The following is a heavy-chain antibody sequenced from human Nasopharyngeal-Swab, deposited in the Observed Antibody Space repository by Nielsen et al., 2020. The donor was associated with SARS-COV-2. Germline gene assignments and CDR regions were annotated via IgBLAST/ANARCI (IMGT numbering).Heavy chain of an antibody. V-gene: IGHV3-21*01. D-gene: IGHD1-26*01. CDR2: ISSSSSYI. Sequence: GESLKIPCAASGFTFSSYSMNWVRQAPGKGLEWVSSISSSSSYIYYADSVKGRFTISRDNAKNSLYLQMNSLRAEDTAVYYCARAWELLGWFDPWGQGTLVTVSS. J-gene: IGHJ5*02. CDR3: ARAWELLGWFDP. CDR1: GFTFSSYS.